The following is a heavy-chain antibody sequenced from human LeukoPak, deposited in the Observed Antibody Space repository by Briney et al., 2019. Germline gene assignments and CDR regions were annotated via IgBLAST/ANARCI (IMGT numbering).Heavy chain of an antibody. V-gene: IGHV4-59*01. CDR3: ARVPRGESGSYKYFDY. CDR2: IYYSGST. J-gene: IGHJ4*02. D-gene: IGHD1-26*01. Sequence: SETLSLTCTVSGGSISSYYWSWIRQPSGKGLEWIGYIYYSGSTNYNPSLKSRVTISVDTSKNQFSLKLSSVTAADTAVYYCARVPRGESGSYKYFDYWGQGTLVTVSS. CDR1: GGSISSYY.